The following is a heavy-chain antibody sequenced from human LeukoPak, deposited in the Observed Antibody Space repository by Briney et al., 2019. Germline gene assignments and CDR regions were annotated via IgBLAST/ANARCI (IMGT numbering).Heavy chain of an antibody. V-gene: IGHV3-20*04. CDR1: GFTFDDYG. Sequence: GGSLRLSCAASGFTFDDYGMSWVRQAPGKGLEWVSGINSNGGSAGYADSVKGRFSISRDNAKNSLYLQMNSLRAEDTAVYYCARVQWELQGFDYWGQGTLVTVSS. CDR3: ARVQWELQGFDY. J-gene: IGHJ4*02. D-gene: IGHD1-26*01. CDR2: INSNGGSA.